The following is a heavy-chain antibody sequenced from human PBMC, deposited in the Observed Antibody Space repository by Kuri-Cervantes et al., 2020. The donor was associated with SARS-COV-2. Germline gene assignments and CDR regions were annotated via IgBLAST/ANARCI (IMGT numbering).Heavy chain of an antibody. J-gene: IGHJ4*02. CDR2: ISGSGGST. D-gene: IGHD1-1*01. CDR1: GFTFSSYW. CDR3: AGETGTFEY. V-gene: IGHV3-23*01. Sequence: GESLKISCAASGFTFSSYWMHWVRQAPGKGLEWVSAISGSGGSTYYADSVKGRFTISRDNSKNTLYLQMNSLRAEDTAVYYCAGETGTFEYWGQETLVTVSS.